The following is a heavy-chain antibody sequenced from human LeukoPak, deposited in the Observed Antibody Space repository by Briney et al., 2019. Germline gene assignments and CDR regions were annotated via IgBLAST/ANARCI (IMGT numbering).Heavy chain of an antibody. Sequence: ASVKVSCKASGYTFTSYAMNWVRQAPGQGLEWMGWINTNTGNPTYAQGFTGRFVFSLDTSVSTAYLQISSLKAEDTAVYYCAREGVKYYYDSSGYYKPPNWFDPWGQGTLVTVSS. CDR3: AREGVKYYYDSSGYYKPPNWFDP. CDR1: GYTFTSYA. J-gene: IGHJ5*02. V-gene: IGHV7-4-1*02. CDR2: INTNTGNP. D-gene: IGHD3-22*01.